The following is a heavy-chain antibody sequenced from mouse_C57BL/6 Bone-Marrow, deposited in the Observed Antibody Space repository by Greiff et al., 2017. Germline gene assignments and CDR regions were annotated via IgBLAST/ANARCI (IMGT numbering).Heavy chain of an antibody. CDR3: ARSGLITTVVARNWYFDV. CDR1: GYTFTSYW. V-gene: IGHV1-72*01. CDR2: IDPNSGGT. J-gene: IGHJ1*03. D-gene: IGHD1-1*01. Sequence: QVHVKQPGAELVKPGASVKLSCKASGYTFTSYWMHWVKQRPGRGLEWIGRIDPNSGGTKYNEKFQSKATLTVDKPSSTAYMQLSSLTSEDSAVYYGARSGLITTVVARNWYFDVWGTGTTVTVSA.